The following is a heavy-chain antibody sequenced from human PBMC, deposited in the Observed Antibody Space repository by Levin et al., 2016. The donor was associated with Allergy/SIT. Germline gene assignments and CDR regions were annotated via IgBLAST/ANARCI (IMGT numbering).Heavy chain of an antibody. Sequence: SLKISCAASGFTFSSYAMHWVRQAPGKGLEWVAVISYDGSNKYYADSVKGRFTISRDNSKNTLYLQMNSLRAEDTAVYYCASGYCSSTSCPGGFEDYWGQGTLVTVSS. D-gene: IGHD2-2*01. CDR2: ISYDGSNK. CDR3: ASGYCSSTSCPGGFEDY. CDR1: GFTFSSYA. V-gene: IGHV3-30*04. J-gene: IGHJ4*02.